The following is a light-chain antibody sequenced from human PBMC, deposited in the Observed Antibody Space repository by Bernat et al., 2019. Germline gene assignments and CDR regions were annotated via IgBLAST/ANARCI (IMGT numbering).Light chain of an antibody. Sequence: QSVLTQPPSASGTPGQRVTISCSGSSSNIGSNTVNWYQHLPGTAPKLLIYTNNQRPSGVPDRFSGSKSGTSASLPIGGLQSEDEADYYCAAWDDSLNGPVFGGGTKLTVL. CDR3: AAWDDSLNGPV. V-gene: IGLV1-44*01. CDR2: TNN. CDR1: SSNIGSNT. J-gene: IGLJ3*02.